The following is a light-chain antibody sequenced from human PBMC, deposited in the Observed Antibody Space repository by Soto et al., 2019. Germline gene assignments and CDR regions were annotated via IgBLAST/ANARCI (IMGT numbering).Light chain of an antibody. CDR2: DAS. CDR1: QSVSRNY. J-gene: IGKJ3*01. V-gene: IGKV3-20*01. Sequence: EIVLTQSPGTLSLSPGDRATLSCRASQSVSRNYLAWYQQKPGQPPRLLIYDASRRATGLPDRFSGSGSGTDFTLTISRLEPEDFAVYCCQQYGSSPLTFGPGTTVDFK. CDR3: QQYGSSPLT.